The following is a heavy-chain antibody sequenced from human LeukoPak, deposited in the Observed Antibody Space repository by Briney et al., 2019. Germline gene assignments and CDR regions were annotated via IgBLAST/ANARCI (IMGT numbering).Heavy chain of an antibody. CDR1: GYTFTCHY. CDR2: INPDSGGT. Sequence: ASVKVSCKASGYTFTCHYMHWVRQAPGQGLEWMGWINPDSGGTDYAQKFQGRVTMTRDTSITTAYMELSRLTSDDTAVYFCARDPRIKAAGDDNWFDPWGQGTLVSVSS. J-gene: IGHJ5*02. V-gene: IGHV1-2*02. CDR3: ARDPRIKAAGDDNWFDP. D-gene: IGHD6-13*01.